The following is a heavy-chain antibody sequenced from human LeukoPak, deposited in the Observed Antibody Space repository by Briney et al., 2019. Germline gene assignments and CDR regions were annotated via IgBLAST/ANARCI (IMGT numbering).Heavy chain of an antibody. V-gene: IGHV3-23*01. D-gene: IGHD1-26*01. Sequence: GGSLRLSCAASGFTFSSYAMSWVRQAPGKGLEWVSAISGSGGSTYYADSVKGRFIISRDNSKNTLYLQMNSLRAGDTAVYYCAKDRFSGSPRNFDYWGQGTLVTVSS. CDR3: AKDRFSGSPRNFDY. CDR1: GFTFSSYA. J-gene: IGHJ4*02. CDR2: ISGSGGST.